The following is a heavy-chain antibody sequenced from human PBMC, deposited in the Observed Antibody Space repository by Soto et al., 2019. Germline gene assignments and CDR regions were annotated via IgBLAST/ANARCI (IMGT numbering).Heavy chain of an antibody. V-gene: IGHV5-51*01. CDR3: GGGGVAHPTRLDY. J-gene: IGHJ4*02. CDR2: IFPSDSET. Sequence: GEPLKISCQATGYNFAIHWIGWVRQLPGKGLEWMGIIFPSDSETRYSPSFQGHVTISADKSISTAYLQWSSLKASDTAMYYCGGGGVAHPTRLDYWGQGTLVTVSS. D-gene: IGHD5-12*01. CDR1: GYNFAIHW.